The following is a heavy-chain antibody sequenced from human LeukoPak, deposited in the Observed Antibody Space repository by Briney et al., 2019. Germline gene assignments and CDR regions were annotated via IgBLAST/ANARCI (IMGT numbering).Heavy chain of an antibody. CDR3: ARRAADDAFDI. Sequence: PSETLPLTCTVSGGFINSYYWSWIRQPPGKGLEWIGYIYYSGSTNYNPSLTSRVTISVDRIKNQFSLKLSSVTAADSAMYYCARRAADDAFDIWGQGTMVTVSS. V-gene: IGHV4-59*08. CDR2: IYYSGST. CDR1: GGFINSYY. J-gene: IGHJ3*02.